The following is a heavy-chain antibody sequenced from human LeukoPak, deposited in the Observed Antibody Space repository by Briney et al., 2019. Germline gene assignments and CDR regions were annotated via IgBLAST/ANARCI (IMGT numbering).Heavy chain of an antibody. CDR1: GYTFTSYY. V-gene: IGHV1-46*01. CDR2: INPSGGST. J-gene: IGHJ4*02. CDR3: ARDYGFWSGYYGNYDY. Sequence: GASVKVSCKASGYTFTSYYMHWVRQAPGQGLEWMGIINPSGGSTSYAQKFQGRVTMIRDTSTSTVYMELSSLRSEDTAVYYCARDYGFWSGYYGNYDYWGQGTLVTVSS. D-gene: IGHD3/OR15-3a*01.